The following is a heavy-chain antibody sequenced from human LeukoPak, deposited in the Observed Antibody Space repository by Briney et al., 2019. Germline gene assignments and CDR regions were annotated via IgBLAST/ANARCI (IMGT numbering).Heavy chain of an antibody. CDR3: ARDRGYSSSSGPIDY. Sequence: GASVKVSCKASGYTFTSYGISWVRQAPGQGLEWMGWISAYNGNTNYAQKLQGRVTMTTDTYTSTAYMELRSLRSDDTAVYYCARDRGYSSSSGPIDYWGQGTLVTVSS. CDR2: ISAYNGNT. V-gene: IGHV1-18*01. D-gene: IGHD6-6*01. CDR1: GYTFTSYG. J-gene: IGHJ4*02.